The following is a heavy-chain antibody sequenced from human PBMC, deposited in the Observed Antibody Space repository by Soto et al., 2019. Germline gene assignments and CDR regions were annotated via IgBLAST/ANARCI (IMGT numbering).Heavy chain of an antibody. J-gene: IGHJ6*02. CDR1: GGTFGSYA. CDR3: ARSQGSSTSLEIYYYYYYGMDV. CDR2: IIPITATA. Sequence: QVQLVQSGAEVKKPGSSVKVSCKASGGTFGSYAISWVRQAPGQEPEWIGGIIPITATANYAQKFQVRVTITADESTSTAYMQLSSLRSEDTAVYYCARSQGSSTSLEIYYYYYYGMDVWGQGTTVTVSS. V-gene: IGHV1-69*01. D-gene: IGHD2-2*01.